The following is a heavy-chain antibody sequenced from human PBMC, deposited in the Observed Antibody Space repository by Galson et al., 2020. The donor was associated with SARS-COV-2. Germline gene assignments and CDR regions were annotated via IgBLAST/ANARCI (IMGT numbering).Heavy chain of an antibody. CDR1: GYTFTGYY. J-gene: IGHJ4*02. Sequence: ASVKVFCKASGYTFTGYYMHWVRQAPGQGLEWMGWINPNSGGTNYAQKFQGRVTMTRDTSISTAYMELSRLRSDDTAVYYCAREGYYGSGSGLPDYWGQGTLVTVSS. D-gene: IGHD3-10*01. CDR3: AREGYYGSGSGLPDY. CDR2: INPNSGGT. V-gene: IGHV1-2*02.